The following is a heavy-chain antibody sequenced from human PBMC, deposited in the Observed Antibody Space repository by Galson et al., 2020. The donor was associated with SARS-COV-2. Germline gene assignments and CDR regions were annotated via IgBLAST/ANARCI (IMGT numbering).Heavy chain of an antibody. CDR3: ATTPGAPYYFDY. D-gene: IGHD3-10*01. Sequence: SVKVSCKSSGGTLSSYGLNWVRQAPGRGLEWMGGIIPMFNIPNYAQRFQGRVVITVDKSTNTAYMELSSLKSEDTAVYYCATTPGAPYYFDYCGQGTLVTVSS. CDR1: GGTLSSYG. CDR2: IIPMFNIP. V-gene: IGHV1-69*10. J-gene: IGHJ4*02.